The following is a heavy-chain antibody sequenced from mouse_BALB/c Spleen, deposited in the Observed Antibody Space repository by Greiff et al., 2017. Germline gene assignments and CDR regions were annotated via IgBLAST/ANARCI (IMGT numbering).Heavy chain of an antibody. D-gene: IGHD2-3*01. V-gene: IGHV5-4*02. J-gene: IGHJ4*01. CDR1: GFTFSDYY. CDR2: ISDGGSYT. Sequence: DVMLVESGGGLVKPGGSLKLSCAASGFTFSDYYMYWVRQTPEKRLEWVATISDGGSYTYYPDSVKGRFTISRDNAKNTLYLQMSSLTSEDTAMYYGARGDGCHAMDYWGQGTSVTVSA. CDR3: ARGDGCHAMDY.